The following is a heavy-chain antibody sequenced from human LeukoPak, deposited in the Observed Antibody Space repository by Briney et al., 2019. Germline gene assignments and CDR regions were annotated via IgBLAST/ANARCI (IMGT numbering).Heavy chain of an antibody. J-gene: IGHJ4*02. Sequence: GGSLRLSCAASGFTFSTSWMDWVRQAPGKGLEWVANIKPDGSERYYVDSVKGRFTISRDNAKNSLYLQMDSLRAEDTATYYCSRGLDYWGQGIQVTVSS. V-gene: IGHV3-7*01. CDR3: SRGLDY. CDR1: GFTFSTSW. CDR2: IKPDGSER.